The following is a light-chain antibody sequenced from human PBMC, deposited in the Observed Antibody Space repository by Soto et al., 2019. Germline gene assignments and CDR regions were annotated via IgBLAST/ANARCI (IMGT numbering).Light chain of an antibody. CDR3: QQYNSYSRT. V-gene: IGKV4-1*01. Sequence: DIVMTQSPDSLAVSLGERATINCKSSQSVLYSSNNNNYIAWYQQKPGQPPKLIIYWASTRESGVPDRFSGSGSGTDFTLTISSLQAEDVAIYYCQQYNSYSRTFGQGTKVEIK. J-gene: IGKJ1*01. CDR1: QSVLYSSNNNNY. CDR2: WAS.